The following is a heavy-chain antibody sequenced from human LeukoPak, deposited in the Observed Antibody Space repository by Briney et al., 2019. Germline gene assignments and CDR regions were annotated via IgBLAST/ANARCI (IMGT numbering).Heavy chain of an antibody. CDR2: IYYSAST. J-gene: IGHJ4*02. CDR1: GGSISSSDYY. D-gene: IGHD6-25*01. CDR3: ARHHRSGYYEVDY. Sequence: SETLSLTCNVSGGSISSSDYYWGWIRQPPGRRLEWIGTIYYSASTSYNPSLKGRVTMSVDTSKNQFSLKLNSVTAADTAVYYCARHHRSGYYEVDYWGQGTLVTVSS. V-gene: IGHV4-39*01.